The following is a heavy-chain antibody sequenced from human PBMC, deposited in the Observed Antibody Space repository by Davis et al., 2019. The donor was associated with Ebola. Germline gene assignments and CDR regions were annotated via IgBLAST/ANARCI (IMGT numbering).Heavy chain of an antibody. J-gene: IGHJ4*02. CDR2: INHSGST. CDR1: GGSISSYY. Sequence: MPSETLSLTCTVSGGSISSYYWSWIRQPPGKGLEWIGEINHSGSTNYNPSLKSRVTISVDTSKNQFSLKLSSVTAADTAVYYCARGGYFDYWGQGTLVTVSS. V-gene: IGHV4-34*01. CDR3: ARGGYFDY.